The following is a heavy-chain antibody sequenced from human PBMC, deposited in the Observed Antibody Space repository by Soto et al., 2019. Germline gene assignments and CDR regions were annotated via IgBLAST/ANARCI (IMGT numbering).Heavy chain of an antibody. CDR3: ARDHTAAPPKTYNLFDP. CDR1: GFTFSSYG. V-gene: IGHV3-33*01. Sequence: GGSLRHSCAASGFTFSSYGMHWVRQAPGKGLEWVEVIWYNGSNKYYADSVKGRFTISRDNSKNTLYLQMNILRAVDTAVYYCARDHTAAPPKTYNLFDPWGQGTLVTVSS. D-gene: IGHD2-15*01. J-gene: IGHJ5*02. CDR2: IWYNGSNK.